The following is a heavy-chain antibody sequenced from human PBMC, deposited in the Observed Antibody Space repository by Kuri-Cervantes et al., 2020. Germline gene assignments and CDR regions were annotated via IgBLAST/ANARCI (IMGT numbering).Heavy chain of an antibody. J-gene: IGHJ4*02. D-gene: IGHD5-12*01. CDR3: ARFPQWLRAYDY. V-gene: IGHV4-4*02. Sequence: GSLRLSCAVSGGSISSSNWWSWVRQPPGKGLEWIGSIYYSGSTYYNPSLKSRVTISVDTSKNQFSLKLSSVTAADTAVYYCARFPQWLRAYDYWGQGTLVTVSS. CDR2: IYYSGST. CDR1: GGSISSSNW.